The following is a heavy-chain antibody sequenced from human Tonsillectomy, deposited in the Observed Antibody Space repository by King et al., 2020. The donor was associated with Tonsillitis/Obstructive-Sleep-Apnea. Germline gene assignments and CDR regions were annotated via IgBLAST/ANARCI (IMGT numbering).Heavy chain of an antibody. J-gene: IGHJ3*02. CDR3: ARILSGDYDAFDI. Sequence: VTLKESGPALVKPTQTITLTCTLSGLSLSTSGLCVSWIRQPPGKALEWLARIDWDDDKYYSTSLKTRLNISKDTSKNQVVLTMTNMDPVDTATYYCARILSGDYDAFDIWGQGTMVTVSS. CDR1: GLSLSTSGLC. D-gene: IGHD7-27*01. V-gene: IGHV2-70*11. CDR2: IDWDDDK.